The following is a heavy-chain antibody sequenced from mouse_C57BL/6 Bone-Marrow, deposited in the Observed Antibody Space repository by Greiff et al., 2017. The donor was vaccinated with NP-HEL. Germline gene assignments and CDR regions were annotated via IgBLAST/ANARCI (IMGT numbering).Heavy chain of an antibody. J-gene: IGHJ4*01. D-gene: IGHD2-4*01. CDR2: INYDGGST. CDR1: GFTFSDYY. CDR3: AREGGLRRRTYAMDY. V-gene: IGHV5-16*01. Sequence: EVKLMESEGGLVQPGSSMKLSCTTSGFTFSDYYMAWVRQVPEKGLDWVANINYDGGSTYYLDSLKSRFIISRANAKNILYLQMSSLKYEDTTTYYCAREGGLRRRTYAMDYWGQGTAVTVSS.